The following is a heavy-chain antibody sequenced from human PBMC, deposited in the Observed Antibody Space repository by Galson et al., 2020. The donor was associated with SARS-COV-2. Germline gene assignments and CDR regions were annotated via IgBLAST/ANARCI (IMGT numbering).Heavy chain of an antibody. CDR2: IYYSGST. CDR3: ARERGYSSSWFDY. J-gene: IGHJ4*02. D-gene: IGHD6-13*01. Sequence: SETLSLTCTVSGGSISSYYWSWIRQPPGKGLEWIGYIYYSGSTNYNPSLKSRVTISVDTSKNQFSLKLSSVTAADTAVYYCARERGYSSSWFDYWGQGTLGTVSS. CDR1: GGSISSYY. V-gene: IGHV4-59*01.